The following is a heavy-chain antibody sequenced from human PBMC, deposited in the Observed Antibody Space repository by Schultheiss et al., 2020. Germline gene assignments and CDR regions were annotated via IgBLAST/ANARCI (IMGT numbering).Heavy chain of an antibody. D-gene: IGHD3-3*01. V-gene: IGHV4-59*02. CDR3: ARADEWSTEYFQH. CDR2: VYYSGST. J-gene: IGHJ1*01. CDR1: GGSVSNYF. Sequence: SETLSLTCTVSGGSVSNYFWSWIRQPPGKGLEWIGYVYYSGSTNYNPSLKSRVTISVDTSKNQFSLKLSSVTAADTAVYFCARADEWSTEYFQHWGQGTLVTVSS.